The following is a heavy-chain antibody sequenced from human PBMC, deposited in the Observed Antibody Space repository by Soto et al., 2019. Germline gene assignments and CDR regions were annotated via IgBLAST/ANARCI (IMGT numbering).Heavy chain of an antibody. CDR1: GFTFSSYS. V-gene: IGHV3-48*02. J-gene: IGHJ4*02. D-gene: IGHD3-22*01. CDR2: ISSSSSTI. Sequence: GGSLRLSCAASGFTFSSYSMNWVRQAPGKGLEWVSYISSSSSTIYYADSVKGRFTISRDNAKNSLYLQMNSLRDEDTAAYYCARDDYYDTSGYLALFDYWGQGTLVTVSS. CDR3: ARDDYYDTSGYLALFDY.